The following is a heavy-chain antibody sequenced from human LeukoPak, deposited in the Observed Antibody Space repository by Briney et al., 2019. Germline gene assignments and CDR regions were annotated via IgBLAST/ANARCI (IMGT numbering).Heavy chain of an antibody. J-gene: IGHJ4*02. Sequence: SETLSLTCSVSGASVTMGSYYWAWIRQPPGKGLEWIGTFHFSGSTYYNPSLKSRVTISVDTFKNSVSLMLRSVTAADTAVYFCARPFQDYDEGTFFYFFDFWGQGILVTVSS. D-gene: IGHD3-22*01. CDR2: FHFSGST. CDR3: ARPFQDYDEGTFFYFFDF. V-gene: IGHV4-39*01. CDR1: GASVTMGSYY.